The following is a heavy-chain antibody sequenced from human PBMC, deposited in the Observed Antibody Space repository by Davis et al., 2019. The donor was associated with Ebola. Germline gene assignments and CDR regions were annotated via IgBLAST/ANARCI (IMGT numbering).Heavy chain of an antibody. J-gene: IGHJ4*02. D-gene: IGHD5-18*01. Sequence: GESLKISCAASGFTVSSNYMSWVRQAPGKGLEWVSVIYSGGSTYYADSVKGRFTISRDNSKNTLYLQMNSLRAEDTAVYYCARVLRQLFDYWGQGTLVTVSS. V-gene: IGHV3-53*01. CDR3: ARVLRQLFDY. CDR2: IYSGGST. CDR1: GFTVSSNY.